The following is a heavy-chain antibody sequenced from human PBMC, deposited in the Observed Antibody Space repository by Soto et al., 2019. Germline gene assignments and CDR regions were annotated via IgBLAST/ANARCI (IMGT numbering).Heavy chain of an antibody. D-gene: IGHD3-3*01. CDR2: ISSSSSTI. CDR3: ARDGSYYDFWSGYSSKWFDP. CDR1: GFTFSSYS. V-gene: IGHV3-48*02. Sequence: GGSLRLSCAASGFTFSSYSMNWVRQAPGKGLEWVSYISSSSSTIYYADSVKGRFTISRDNAKNSLYLQMNSLRDEDTAVYYCARDGSYYDFWSGYSSKWFDPWGQGTLVTVSS. J-gene: IGHJ5*02.